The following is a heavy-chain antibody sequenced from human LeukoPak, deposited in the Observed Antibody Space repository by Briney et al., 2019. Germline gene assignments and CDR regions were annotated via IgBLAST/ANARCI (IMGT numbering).Heavy chain of an antibody. CDR3: ARVAAAANFDY. CDR2: ISSDGEIT. Sequence: PGGSLRLSCAATGFTFDDYAMHWVRQLPGKGLEWVSGISSDGEITGYADSVQGRCTVSRDTAKKSLYLQMNSLRAEDTALYYCARVAAAANFDYWGQGTLVTVSS. D-gene: IGHD6-13*01. CDR1: GFTFDDYA. J-gene: IGHJ4*02. V-gene: IGHV3-20*04.